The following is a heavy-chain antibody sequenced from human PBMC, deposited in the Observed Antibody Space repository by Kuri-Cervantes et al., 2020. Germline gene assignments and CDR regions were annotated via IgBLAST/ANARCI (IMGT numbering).Heavy chain of an antibody. D-gene: IGHD2-15*01. CDR2: IKSKANGGTT. CDR3: TTGLGGG. J-gene: IGHJ4*02. Sequence: GESLKISCAASGFSGFTFSNAWMSWVRQAPGKGLEWVGRIKSKANGGTTDYAAPVKGRFTISRDDSTNTLYLQMNSLISEDTAVYYCTTGLGGGWGQGTLVTVSS. V-gene: IGHV3-15*01. CDR1: GFSGFTFSNAW.